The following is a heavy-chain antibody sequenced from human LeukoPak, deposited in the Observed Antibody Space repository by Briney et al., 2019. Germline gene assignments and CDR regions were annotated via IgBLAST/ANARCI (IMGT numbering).Heavy chain of an antibody. CDR3: AKEKYRGYSYGSGDY. J-gene: IGHJ4*02. CDR2: ISYDGSNK. CDR1: GFTFSSYA. Sequence: GGSLRLSCAASGFTFSSYAMHWVRQAPGKGLEWVAIISYDGSNKYYADSVKGRFTVSRDNSKNTLYLQMSSLRPEDTAVYYCAKEKYRGYSYGSGDYWGQGTQVTVS. D-gene: IGHD5-18*01. V-gene: IGHV3-30-3*01.